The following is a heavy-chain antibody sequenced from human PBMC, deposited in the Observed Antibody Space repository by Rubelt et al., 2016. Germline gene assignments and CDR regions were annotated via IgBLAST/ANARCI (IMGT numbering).Heavy chain of an antibody. J-gene: IGHJ5*02. D-gene: IGHD5-24*01. Sequence: QVQLQQWGAGLLKPSETLSLTCAVYGGSFSGYYWSWIRQPPGKGLEWIGEINHSGSTNYNPSLKSRVTISVDTSKNQFSLQRSSVTAADTAVDYCAGAEDGYNNPWGQGSLVTVSS. CDR2: INHSGST. CDR1: GGSFSGYY. V-gene: IGHV4-34*01. CDR3: AGAEDGYNNP.